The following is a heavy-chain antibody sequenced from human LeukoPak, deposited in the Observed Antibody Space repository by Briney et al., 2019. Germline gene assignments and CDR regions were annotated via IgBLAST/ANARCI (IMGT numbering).Heavy chain of an antibody. V-gene: IGHV3-48*02. CDR2: ITSSSSTI. Sequence: GGSLRLSCAASGFIFSRYSMNWVRQARGKGLEWVSYITSSSSTIYYADSVKGRFTISRDNAKNSLYLQMSNLRDDDTAIYYCARHVVISFWGQGTLVTVSS. CDR1: GFIFSRYS. J-gene: IGHJ4*02. CDR3: ARHVVISF. D-gene: IGHD2-21*01.